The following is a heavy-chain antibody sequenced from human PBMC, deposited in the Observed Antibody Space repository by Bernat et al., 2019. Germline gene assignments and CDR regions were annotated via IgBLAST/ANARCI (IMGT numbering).Heavy chain of an antibody. CDR3: VRLRLLEWSPPLYYFDY. CDR2: ISGSGGST. CDR1: GFTFSSYA. V-gene: IGHV3-23*01. D-gene: IGHD3-3*01. J-gene: IGHJ4*02. Sequence: EVQLLESGGGLVQPGGSLRLSCAASGFTFSSYAMSWVRQAPGKGLEWVSAISGSGGSTYYADSVKGRFTISRDNSKNTLYLQMNSLRAEETAVYYCVRLRLLEWSPPLYYFDYWGQGTLVTVSS.